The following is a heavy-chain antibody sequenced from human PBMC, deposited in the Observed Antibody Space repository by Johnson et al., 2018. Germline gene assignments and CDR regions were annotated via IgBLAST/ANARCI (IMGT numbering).Heavy chain of an antibody. J-gene: IGHJ3*01. Sequence: QVRLVESGGGVVQPGRSLRLSCAASGFTFSNYGMHWVRQAPGKGLEWVALISFDGSNKYYRASVKGRFTISRDNSKTTLYLKMNSLRGEDKAVYYCAKDLRMAVAGSDAFDVWGQGTLVTVSS. V-gene: IGHV3-30*18. CDR1: GFTFSNYG. D-gene: IGHD6-19*01. CDR3: AKDLRMAVAGSDAFDV. CDR2: ISFDGSNK.